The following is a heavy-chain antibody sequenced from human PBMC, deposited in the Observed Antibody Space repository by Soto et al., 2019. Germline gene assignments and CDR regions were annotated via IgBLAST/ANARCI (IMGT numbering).Heavy chain of an antibody. Sequence: QITLKESGPTLVKPTQTLTLTCTFSGFSISSTRMAVGWIRQPPGKALEWLALIYWDDDKRYSPFLKSRLTIXXXTXXNQVVLTTPNMDPVDTARYYCAHIVVAGLGYYFHYWRQGTLPTVSS. CDR3: AHIVVAGLGYYFHY. CDR2: IYWDDDK. V-gene: IGHV2-5*02. D-gene: IGHD6-19*01. CDR1: GFSISSTRMA. J-gene: IGHJ4*02.